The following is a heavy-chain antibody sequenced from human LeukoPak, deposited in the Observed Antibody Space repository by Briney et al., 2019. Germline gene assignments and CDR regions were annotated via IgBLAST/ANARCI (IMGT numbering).Heavy chain of an antibody. D-gene: IGHD3-9*01. J-gene: IGHJ4*02. V-gene: IGHV3-11*04. CDR3: ATHSPRDILTGYLNYYFDY. CDR2: ISSSGSTI. CDR1: GFTFSDYY. Sequence: GGSLRLSCAASGFTFSDYYMSWIRQAPGKGLEWVSYISSSGSTIYYADSVKGRFTISRDNAKNSLYLQMNSLRAEDTAVYYCATHSPRDILTGYLNYYFDYWGQGTLVTVSS.